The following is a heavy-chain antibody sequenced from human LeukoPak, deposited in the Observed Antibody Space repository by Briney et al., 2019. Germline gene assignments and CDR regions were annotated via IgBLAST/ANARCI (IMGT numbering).Heavy chain of an antibody. CDR1: GLTFSSYA. V-gene: IGHV3-30-3*01. D-gene: IGHD6-19*01. Sequence: PGGSLRLSCAASGLTFSSYAMHWVRQAPGKGLEWVAVISYDGSNKYYADSVKGRFTISRDNSKNTLYLQMNSLRAEDTAVYYCASQYSSGWSCDYWGQGTLVTVSS. CDR3: ASQYSSGWSCDY. CDR2: ISYDGSNK. J-gene: IGHJ4*02.